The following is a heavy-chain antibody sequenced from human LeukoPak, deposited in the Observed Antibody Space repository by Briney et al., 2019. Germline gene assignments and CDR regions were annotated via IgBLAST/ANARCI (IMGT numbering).Heavy chain of an antibody. Sequence: SGTLSLTCTVSGVSISTTSYYWGWIRQTPGKGLEWIVCMFYRGSIYYSPSLRSRVIISVDAHKNQFFLTLSAVTADDTAVYYGARQGGWGGALSFFDSWGQGTLVTVSS. CDR1: GVSISTTSYY. CDR2: MFYRGSI. CDR3: ARQGGWGGALSFFDS. V-gene: IGHV4-39*01. J-gene: IGHJ4*02. D-gene: IGHD3-16*01.